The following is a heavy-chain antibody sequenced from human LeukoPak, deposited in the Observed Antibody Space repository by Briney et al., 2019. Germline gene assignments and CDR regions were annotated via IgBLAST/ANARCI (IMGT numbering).Heavy chain of an antibody. CDR3: ARAGGYRPY. Sequence: PSETLSLTCTVSGGSISSYYWSWIRQPPGKGLEWIGYIYYSGSTNYNPSLKSRVTISVDTSKNQFSLKLSSVTAADTAVYYCARAGGYRPYWGQGTLVTVSS. V-gene: IGHV4-59*01. J-gene: IGHJ4*02. CDR2: IYYSGST. D-gene: IGHD4-23*01. CDR1: GGSISSYY.